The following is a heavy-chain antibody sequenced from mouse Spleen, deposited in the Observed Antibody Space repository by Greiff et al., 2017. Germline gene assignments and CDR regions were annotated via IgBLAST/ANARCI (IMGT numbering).Heavy chain of an antibody. CDR2: ISSGSSTI. CDR3: ARRDYYDGSYVFDY. D-gene: IGHD1-1*01. J-gene: IGHJ2*01. Sequence: EVKLVESGGGLVKPGGSLKLSCAASGFTFSDYGMHWVRQAPEKGLEWVAYISSGSSTIYYADTVKGRFTISRDNAKNTLFLQMTSLRSEDTAMYYCARRDYYDGSYVFDYWGQGTTLTVSS. CDR1: GFTFSDYG. V-gene: IGHV5-17*01.